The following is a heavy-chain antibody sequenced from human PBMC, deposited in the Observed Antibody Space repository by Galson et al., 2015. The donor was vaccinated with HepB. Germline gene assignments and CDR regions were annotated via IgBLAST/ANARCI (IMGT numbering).Heavy chain of an antibody. J-gene: IGHJ3*02. CDR2: ISYDGSNK. CDR1: GFTFSSYA. V-gene: IGHV3-30-3*01. CDR3: ARGPKISRLRYFDWPGAFDI. Sequence: SLRLSCAASGFTFSSYAMHWVRQAPGKGLEWVAVISYDGSNKYCADSVKGRFTISRDNSKNTLYLQMNSLRAEDTAVYYCARGPKISRLRYFDWPGAFDIWGQRTMVTVSS. D-gene: IGHD3-9*01.